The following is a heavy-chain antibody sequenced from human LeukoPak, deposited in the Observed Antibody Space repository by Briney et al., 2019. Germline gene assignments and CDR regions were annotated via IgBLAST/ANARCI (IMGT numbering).Heavy chain of an antibody. CDR2: IYYSGST. V-gene: IGHV4-31*03. Sequence: SETLSLTCTVSGGSISSGGYYWSWIRQHPGKGLEWIGYIYYSGSTYYNPSLQSRVTISVDTSKHQFSLKLSSVTAADPAVYYCARGELRFDPWGQGTLVTVSS. CDR3: ARGELRFDP. CDR1: GGSISSGGYY. J-gene: IGHJ5*02. D-gene: IGHD1-7*01.